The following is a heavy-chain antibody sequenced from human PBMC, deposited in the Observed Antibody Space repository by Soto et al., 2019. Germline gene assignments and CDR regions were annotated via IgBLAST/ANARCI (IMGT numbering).Heavy chain of an antibody. CDR3: AHVYWAASGTRYYFDY. J-gene: IGHJ4*02. Sequence: QITLKESGPTLVKPTQTLTLTCTFSGFSFSTSAVGVGWIRQPPGKALEWLALIYWDDDKRYSPSLKSRLTINKDTSRHQVVVTMTNMDPVDTATYYRAHVYWAASGTRYYFDYWGQGTLVTVSS. CDR1: GFSFSTSAVG. V-gene: IGHV2-5*02. D-gene: IGHD6-13*01. CDR2: IYWDDDK.